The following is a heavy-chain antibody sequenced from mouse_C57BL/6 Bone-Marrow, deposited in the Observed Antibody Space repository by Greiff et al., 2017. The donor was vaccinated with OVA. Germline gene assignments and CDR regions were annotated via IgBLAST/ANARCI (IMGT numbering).Heavy chain of an antibody. CDR1: GYTFTDYE. J-gene: IGHJ4*01. D-gene: IGHD2-3*01. V-gene: IGHV1-15*01. CDR2: IDPETGGT. Sequence: VKLQESGAELVRPGASVTLSCKASGYTFTDYEMHWVKQTPVHGLEWIGAIDPETGGTAYNQKFKGKAILTADKSSSTAYMELRSLTSEDSAVYYCTREGDGYPMDYWGQGTSVTVSS. CDR3: TREGDGYPMDY.